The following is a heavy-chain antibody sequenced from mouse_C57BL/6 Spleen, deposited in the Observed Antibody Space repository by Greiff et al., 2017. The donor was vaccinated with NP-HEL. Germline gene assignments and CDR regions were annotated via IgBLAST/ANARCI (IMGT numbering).Heavy chain of an antibody. J-gene: IGHJ3*01. CDR1: GYSITSGYY. Sequence: EVQLVESGPGLVKPSQSLSLTCSVTGYSITSGYYWNWIRQFPGNKLEWMGYISYDGSNNYNPSPKNRISITRDTSKNQFFLKLNSVTTEDTATDYCAREGGITTVVAKAYWGQGTLVTVSA. CDR2: ISYDGSN. CDR3: AREGGITTVVAKAY. D-gene: IGHD1-1*01. V-gene: IGHV3-6*01.